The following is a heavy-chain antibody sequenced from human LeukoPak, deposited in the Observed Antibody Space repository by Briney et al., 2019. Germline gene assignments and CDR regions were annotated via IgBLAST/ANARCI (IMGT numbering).Heavy chain of an antibody. CDR3: ARDLVTVTKGFDI. CDR1: DDSFSSHY. J-gene: IGHJ3*02. V-gene: IGHV4-59*11. CDR2: ISYIGSI. D-gene: IGHD4-17*01. Sequence: SETLSLTCAVSDDSFSSHYWTWIRQPPGKGLEWIGYISYIGSINYNPSLKSRVTISIDTSKNQFSLKLSSVTAADTAVYYCARDLVTVTKGFDIWGQGTMVSVSS.